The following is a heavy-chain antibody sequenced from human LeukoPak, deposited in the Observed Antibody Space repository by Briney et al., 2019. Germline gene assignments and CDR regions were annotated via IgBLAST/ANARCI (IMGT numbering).Heavy chain of an antibody. CDR3: ARDGESTAGYYYYYMDV. J-gene: IGHJ6*03. Sequence: PGGSLRLSCAASGFIFSSYSMNWVRQAPGKGLEWVSSISSSSTYIYYADSVKGRFTISRDNAKNSLYLQMNSLRAEDTAVYYCARDGESTAGYYYYYMDVWGKGTTVTVSS. V-gene: IGHV3-21*01. D-gene: IGHD4-11*01. CDR2: ISSSSTYI. CDR1: GFIFSSYS.